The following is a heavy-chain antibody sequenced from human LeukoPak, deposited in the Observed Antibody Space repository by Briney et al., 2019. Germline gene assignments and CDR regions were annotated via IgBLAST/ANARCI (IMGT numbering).Heavy chain of an antibody. V-gene: IGHV3-9*01. J-gene: IGHJ6*02. CDR1: GFTFDDYA. CDR3: AKDHHYYYGMDV. CDR2: ISWNSGSI. Sequence: GGSLRLSCAASGFTFDDYAMHWVRQAPGKGLEWVSGISWNSGSIGYADSVKGRFTISRDNAKNSLYLQMNSLRAEDTALYYCAKDHHYYYGMDVWGQGTTVTVSS.